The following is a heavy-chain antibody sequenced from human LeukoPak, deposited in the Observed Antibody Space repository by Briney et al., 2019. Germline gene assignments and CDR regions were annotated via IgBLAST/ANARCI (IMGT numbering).Heavy chain of an antibody. CDR3: ARNTPSDAFDI. V-gene: IGHV5-51*01. J-gene: IGHJ3*02. CDR2: IYPGDSDT. D-gene: IGHD2-2*02. Sequence: TVSCKASGYIFTGYYMHWVRQAPGQGLEWTGIIYPGDSDTRYSPSFQGQVTISADKSISTAYLQWSSLKASDTAMYYCARNTPSDAFDIWGQGTMVTVSS. CDR1: GYIFTGYY.